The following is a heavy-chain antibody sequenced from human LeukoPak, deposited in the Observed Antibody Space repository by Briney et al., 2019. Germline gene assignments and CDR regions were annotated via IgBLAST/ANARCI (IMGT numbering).Heavy chain of an antibody. J-gene: IGHJ5*02. D-gene: IGHD6-19*01. CDR2: ISGSGGST. CDR1: GFTFSSYA. CDR3: AKVGKSSGWYWFDP. Sequence: GGSLRLSCAASGFTFSSYATSWVRQAPGKGLEWVSAISGSGGSTYYADSVKGRFTISRDNSKNTLYLQMNSLRAEDTAVYYCAKVGKSSGWYWFDPWGQGTLVTVSS. V-gene: IGHV3-23*01.